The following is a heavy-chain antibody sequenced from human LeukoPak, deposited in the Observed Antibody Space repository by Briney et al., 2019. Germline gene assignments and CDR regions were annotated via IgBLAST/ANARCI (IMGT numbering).Heavy chain of an antibody. CDR2: IYYTGST. CDR3: ARVDSSNWYESRGYFYD. CDR1: GGSISTYY. D-gene: IGHD6-13*01. V-gene: IGHV4-59*01. Sequence: SETLSLTCTVSGGSISTYYWSWIRQPPGKGLEDIGYIYYTGSTNYNPSLKSRVTISVDTSKNQFSLKLSSVTAADTAVYYCARVDSSNWYESRGYFYDWGQGTLVTVSS. J-gene: IGHJ4*02.